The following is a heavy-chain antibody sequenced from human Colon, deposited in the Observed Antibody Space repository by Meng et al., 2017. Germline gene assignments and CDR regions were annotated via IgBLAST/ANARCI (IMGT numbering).Heavy chain of an antibody. D-gene: IGHD3-16*02. J-gene: IGHJ4*02. CDR3: TRGLEFYRFEY. V-gene: IGHV4-34*01. Sequence: QGQLKGRGARPLRPSETLSLPCTVYGWSFTDFYWSWVRQSPERGLEWIGEINHGEGTNYNPSLSSRVTISLDTSKNQFFLKMNSVTPEDTAVYYCTRGLEFYRFEYWGQGTLVTVSS. CDR2: INHGEGT. CDR1: GWSFTDFY.